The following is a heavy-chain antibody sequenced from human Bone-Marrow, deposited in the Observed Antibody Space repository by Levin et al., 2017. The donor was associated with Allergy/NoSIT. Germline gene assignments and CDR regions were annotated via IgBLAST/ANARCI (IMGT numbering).Heavy chain of an antibody. V-gene: IGHV3-33*01. Sequence: GESLKISCAASGFTFSSYGMHWVRQAPGKGLEWVAVIWYDGSNKYYADSVKGRFTISRDNSKNTLYLQMNSLRAEDTAVYYCARAISPGSWYPGYYYYGMDVWGQGTTVTVSS. D-gene: IGHD6-13*01. J-gene: IGHJ6*02. CDR2: IWYDGSNK. CDR1: GFTFSSYG. CDR3: ARAISPGSWYPGYYYYGMDV.